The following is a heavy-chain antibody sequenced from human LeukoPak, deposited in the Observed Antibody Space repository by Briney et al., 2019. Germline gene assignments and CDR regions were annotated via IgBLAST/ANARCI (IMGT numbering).Heavy chain of an antibody. V-gene: IGHV1-8*02. CDR1: GGTFSSYA. D-gene: IGHD3-22*01. CDR3: ARGYSYYDSSGYLYYFDY. CDR2: MNPNSGNT. J-gene: IGHJ4*02. Sequence: ASVKVSCKASGGTFSSYAISWVRQATGQGLEWMGWMNPNSGNTGYAQKFQGRVTMTRNTSISTAYMELSSLRSEDTAVYYCARGYSYYDSSGYLYYFDYWGQGTLVTVSS.